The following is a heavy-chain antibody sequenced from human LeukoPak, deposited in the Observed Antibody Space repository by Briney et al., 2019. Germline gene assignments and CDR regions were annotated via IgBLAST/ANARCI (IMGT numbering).Heavy chain of an antibody. CDR3: TKDLMTGFSSGWYLAY. CDR1: GFCFNGYA. Sequence: GGSLRLSCEGSGFCFNGYAMSWVRQAPGEGLEWVAVTGGSDDNTHYADSVKDCLSISHDTSENRLFLQRNRLRRDDSALYYCTKDLMTGFSSGWYLAYGGQGTLVTVSS. D-gene: IGHD6-19*01. J-gene: IGHJ4*02. V-gene: IGHV3-23*01. CDR2: TGGSDDNT.